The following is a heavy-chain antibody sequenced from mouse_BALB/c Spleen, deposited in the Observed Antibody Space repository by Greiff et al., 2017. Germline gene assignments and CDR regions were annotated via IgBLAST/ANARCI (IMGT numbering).Heavy chain of an antibody. V-gene: IGHV6-6*02. J-gene: IGHJ2*01. CDR3: TRHYYGSSYYFDY. D-gene: IGHD1-1*01. CDR1: GFTFSNYW. CDR2: IRLKSNNYAT. Sequence: EVHLVESGGGLVQPGGSMKLSCVASGFTFSNYWMNWVRQSPEKGLEWVAEIRLKSNNYATHYAESVKGRFTISRDDSKSSVYLQMNNLRAEDTGIYYCTRHYYGSSYYFDYWGQGTTLTVSS.